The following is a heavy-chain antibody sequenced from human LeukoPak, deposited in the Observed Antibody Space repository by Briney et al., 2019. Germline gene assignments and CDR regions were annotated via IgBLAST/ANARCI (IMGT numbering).Heavy chain of an antibody. CDR3: AKGLTYYDILTGLKYYYGMDV. Sequence: GGSLRLSCAASGFTFDDYAMHWVRQAPGKGLEWVSLISGDGGSTYYADSVKGRFTISRDNSKNSLYLQMNSLRTEDAALYYCAKGLTYYDILTGLKYYYGMDVWGQGTTVTVSS. J-gene: IGHJ6*02. CDR2: ISGDGGST. CDR1: GFTFDDYA. V-gene: IGHV3-43*02. D-gene: IGHD3-9*01.